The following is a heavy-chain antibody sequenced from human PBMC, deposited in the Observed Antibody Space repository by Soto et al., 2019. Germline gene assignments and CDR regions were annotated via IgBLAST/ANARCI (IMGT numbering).Heavy chain of an antibody. CDR2: IKSKTDGGTT. CDR1: GFTFSNAW. D-gene: IGHD1-26*01. CDR3: TTDVVGVEDYYYYMDV. V-gene: IGHV3-15*01. J-gene: IGHJ6*03. Sequence: GGSLRLSCAASGFTFSNAWMSWVRQAPGKGLEWVGRIKSKTDGGTTDYAAPVKGRFTISRDDSKNTLYLQMNSLKTEDTAVYYCTTDVVGVEDYYYYMDVWGKGTTVTVSS.